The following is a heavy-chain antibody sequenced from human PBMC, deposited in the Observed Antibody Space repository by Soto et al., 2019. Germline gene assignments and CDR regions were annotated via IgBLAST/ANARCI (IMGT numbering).Heavy chain of an antibody. CDR3: ARRKGDYYYGMDV. J-gene: IGHJ6*02. CDR2: IIPILGIA. Sequence: QVQLVQSGAEVKKPGSSVEVSCKASGGTFSSYTISWVRQAPGQGLEWMGRIIPILGIANYAQKFQGRVTITADKSTSTAYMELSSLRSEDTAVYYCARRKGDYYYGMDVWGQGTTVTVSS. D-gene: IGHD3-16*01. V-gene: IGHV1-69*02. CDR1: GGTFSSYT.